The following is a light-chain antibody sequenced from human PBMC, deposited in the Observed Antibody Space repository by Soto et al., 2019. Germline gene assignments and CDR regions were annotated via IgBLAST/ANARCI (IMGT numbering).Light chain of an antibody. CDR2: EVT. CDR3: SSYAGSNNLG. V-gene: IGLV2-8*01. CDR1: SSDVGAYNY. Sequence: QSALTQPPSASGSPGQSVTISCTGTSSDVGAYNYVSWYQQHPGKDPKLMIYEVTERPSGVPDRFSGSKSGNTASLTVSGLQAEDEADYYCSSYAGSNNLGFGGGTKVTVL. J-gene: IGLJ2*01.